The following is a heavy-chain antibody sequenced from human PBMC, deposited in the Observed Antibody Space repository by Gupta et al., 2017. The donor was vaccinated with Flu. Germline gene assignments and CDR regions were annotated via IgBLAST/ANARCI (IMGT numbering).Heavy chain of an antibody. CDR2: IKSHFDGGST. D-gene: IGHD6-13*01. J-gene: IGHJ6*03. CDR1: GFTFMNAW. CDR3: ARRAAAGTGNYMDV. V-gene: IGHV3-15*01. Sequence: EVQLVASGGGLVKPGGSLRLSCAASGFTFMNAWMTWVRQAPGKGLEWVGRIKSHFDGGSTDYASHVKDRFTISRDDSKNTIYLQMNGLKTEDTALYYCARRAAAGTGNYMDVWGKGTTVTVSS.